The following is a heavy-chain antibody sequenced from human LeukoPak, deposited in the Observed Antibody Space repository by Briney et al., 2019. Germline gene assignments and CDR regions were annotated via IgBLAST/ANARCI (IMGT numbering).Heavy chain of an antibody. CDR3: ARADKDGYGFFGFDY. V-gene: IGHV3-20*04. J-gene: IGHJ4*02. CDR1: GIAFDDYG. D-gene: IGHD5-18*01. Sequence: GGSLRLSCAASGIAFDDYGMSWVRQAPGKGLEWVSGINWNGGSIGYADSVKGRFTISRDNAKNSLYLQINSLRAEDTALYYCARADKDGYGFFGFDYWGQGTLVTVSS. CDR2: INWNGGSI.